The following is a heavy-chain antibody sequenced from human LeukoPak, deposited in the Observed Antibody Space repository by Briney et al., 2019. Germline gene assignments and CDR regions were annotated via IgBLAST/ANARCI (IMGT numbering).Heavy chain of an antibody. CDR3: TRGESGYSYG. Sequence: SETLSLTCTVSGVSISSYYWSWVRQPPGKGLEWIGYIYYSGSTNYNPSLKSRVTISIDTSKNQFSLNLSSVTAADTAVYYCTRGESGYSYGWGQGTLVTVSS. D-gene: IGHD5-18*01. CDR1: GVSISSYY. CDR2: IYYSGST. V-gene: IGHV4-59*01. J-gene: IGHJ4*02.